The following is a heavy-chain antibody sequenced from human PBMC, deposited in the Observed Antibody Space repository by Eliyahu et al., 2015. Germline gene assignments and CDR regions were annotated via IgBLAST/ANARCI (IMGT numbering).Heavy chain of an antibody. CDR1: GXXFTSXY. V-gene: IGHV1-46*01. D-gene: IGHD5-18*01. CDR2: INPSGGST. J-gene: IGHJ4*02. Sequence: QVQLVQSGAEVKXPGASVKVSCKASGXXFTSXYMHWVRQAPGQGLEWMGIINPSGGSTSYAQKFQGRVTMTRDTSTSTVYMELSSLRSEDTAVYYCARSAKIDTAMVGYFDYWGQGTLVTVSS. CDR3: ARSAKIDTAMVGYFDY.